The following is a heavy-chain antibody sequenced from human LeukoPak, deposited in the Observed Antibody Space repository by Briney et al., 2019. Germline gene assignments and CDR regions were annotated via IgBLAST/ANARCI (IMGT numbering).Heavy chain of an antibody. J-gene: IGHJ6*02. CDR2: LYSRGRT. Sequence: SETLSLTCTVSVGSLSSYYWSWVPQRPRKGLELIGYLYSRGRTNYKPSLKSRVTISVDTSKNQFHLKLSPVTAADTAVYYCARLLALPYGMDVWGQGTTVTVSS. CDR1: VGSLSSYY. CDR3: ARLLALPYGMDV. D-gene: IGHD2-15*01. V-gene: IGHV4-59*08.